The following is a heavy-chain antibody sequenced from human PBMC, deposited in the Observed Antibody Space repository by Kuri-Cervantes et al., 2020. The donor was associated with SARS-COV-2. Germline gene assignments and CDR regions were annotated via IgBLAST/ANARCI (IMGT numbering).Heavy chain of an antibody. V-gene: IGHV4-39*07. Sequence: SETLFLTCTVSGGSISSSSYYWGWIRQPPGKGLEWIGSVYYSGSTYYNPSLKSRVTISVDTSKNQFSLKLSSVTAADTAVYYCARDPGDCSSTSCHPNWFDPWGQGTLVTVSS. CDR2: VYYSGST. D-gene: IGHD2-2*01. J-gene: IGHJ5*02. CDR3: ARDPGDCSSTSCHPNWFDP. CDR1: GGSISSSSYY.